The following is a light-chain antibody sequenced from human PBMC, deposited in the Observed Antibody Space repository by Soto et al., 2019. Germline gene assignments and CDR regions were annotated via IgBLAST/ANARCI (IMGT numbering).Light chain of an antibody. CDR3: CSYTSSSTPNYV. CDR2: DVS. Sequence: QSALTQPASVSGSPGQSITVSCTGTSSDVGGYNYVSWYQQHPGKAPKLMIYDVSDRPSGVSNRFSGSKSGNTASLTISGLQAEDEADYYCCSYTSSSTPNYVFGIGPKVTVL. CDR1: SSDVGGYNY. V-gene: IGLV2-14*01. J-gene: IGLJ1*01.